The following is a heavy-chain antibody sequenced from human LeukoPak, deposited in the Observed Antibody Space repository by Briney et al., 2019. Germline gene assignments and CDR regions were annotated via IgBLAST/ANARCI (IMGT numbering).Heavy chain of an antibody. CDR1: GFTFSSYN. CDR3: TRDSLNFDY. CDR2: ISSSGDTI. Sequence: GGSLRLSCAASGFTFSSYNMNWVRQAPGKGLEWVSYISSSGDTIYYAESVKGRFTISRDNAKNSLYLQMNSLRVEDTAVYYCTRDSLNFDYWGQGALVTVSS. D-gene: IGHD4/OR15-4a*01. J-gene: IGHJ4*02. V-gene: IGHV3-48*04.